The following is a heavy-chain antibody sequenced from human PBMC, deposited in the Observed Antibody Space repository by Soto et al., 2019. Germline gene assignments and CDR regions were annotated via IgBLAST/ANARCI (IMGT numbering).Heavy chain of an antibody. Sequence: QDQLVQSGAEVKKPGCSVKVSCKASGGTFSSHTFSWVRQAPGQGLEWMGRIIPALGTATYAQKFQGRVTITADESATTVYMELNSLRSEDTAVYYCARPDFGDYWYFDLWGRGTLVTVSS. CDR1: GGTFSSHT. CDR2: IIPALGTA. V-gene: IGHV1-69*08. CDR3: ARPDFGDYWYFDL. D-gene: IGHD4-17*01. J-gene: IGHJ2*01.